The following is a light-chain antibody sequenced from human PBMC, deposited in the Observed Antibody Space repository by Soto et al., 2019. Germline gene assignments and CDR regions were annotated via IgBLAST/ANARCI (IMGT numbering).Light chain of an antibody. CDR1: QGIGNA. CDR3: LQHNSYPRT. CDR2: GAS. J-gene: IGKJ1*01. V-gene: IGKV1-17*01. Sequence: IQMTQSPSSLSASVGDRVTISCRASQGIGNALGWYQQKPGKAPKRLIYGASSLQSGVPSRFSGSGSETEFTFTISSLQPEDFATYFCLQHNSYPRTFGQGTKVDIK.